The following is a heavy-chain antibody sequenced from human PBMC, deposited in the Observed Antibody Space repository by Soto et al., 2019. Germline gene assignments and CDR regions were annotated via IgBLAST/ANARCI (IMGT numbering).Heavy chain of an antibody. Sequence: ASVKVSCKASGGTFSSYAISWVRQAPGQGLEWMGGIIPIFGNTNYAQKLQGRVTMTTDTSTSTAYMELRSLRSDDTAVYYCARDRHPCITIFGVVICDYYYYGMDVWGQGTTVTV. V-gene: IGHV1-18*01. CDR3: ARDRHPCITIFGVVICDYYYYGMDV. CDR1: GGTFSSYA. CDR2: IIPIFGNT. D-gene: IGHD3-3*01. J-gene: IGHJ6*02.